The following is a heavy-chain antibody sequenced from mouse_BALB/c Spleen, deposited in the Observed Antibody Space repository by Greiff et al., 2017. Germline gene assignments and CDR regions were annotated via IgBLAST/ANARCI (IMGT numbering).Heavy chain of an antibody. J-gene: IGHJ3*01. CDR1: GYTFTSYV. Sequence: EVQLVESGPELVKPGASVKMSCKASGYTFTSYVMHWVKQKPGQGLEWIGYINPYNDGTKYNEKFKGKATLTSDKSSSTAYMELSSLTSEDSAVYYCARSMITTGGGFAYWGQGTLVTVSA. CDR2: INPYNDGT. D-gene: IGHD2-4*01. V-gene: IGHV1-14*01. CDR3: ARSMITTGGGFAY.